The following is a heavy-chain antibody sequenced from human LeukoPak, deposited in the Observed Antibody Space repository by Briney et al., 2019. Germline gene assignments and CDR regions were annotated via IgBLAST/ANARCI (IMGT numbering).Heavy chain of an antibody. V-gene: IGHV3-21*01. CDR2: ISSSSSYI. Sequence: GGSLRLSCTDSTFSFSIYTINWVRQAPGKGLEWVSSISSSSSYIYYADSVKGRFTISRDNAKNSLYLQMNSLRAEDTAVYYCARARRNYYFDYWGQGTLVTVSS. CDR3: ARARRNYYFDY. CDR1: TFSFSIYT. D-gene: IGHD1-14*01. J-gene: IGHJ4*02.